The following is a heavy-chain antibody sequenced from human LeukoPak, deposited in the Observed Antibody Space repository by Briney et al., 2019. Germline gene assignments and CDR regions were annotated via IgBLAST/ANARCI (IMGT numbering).Heavy chain of an antibody. Sequence: PGGSPRLSCAASGFTFSSYWMSWVRQAPGKGLEWVANINQDESEKYYVDSVKGRFTISRDNAKKSLFLQMNSLRAEDTAVYYCARKLAPVFDYWGQGTLVTVSS. CDR2: INQDESEK. J-gene: IGHJ4*02. CDR1: GFTFSSYW. D-gene: IGHD2-2*01. CDR3: ARKLAPVFDY. V-gene: IGHV3-7*03.